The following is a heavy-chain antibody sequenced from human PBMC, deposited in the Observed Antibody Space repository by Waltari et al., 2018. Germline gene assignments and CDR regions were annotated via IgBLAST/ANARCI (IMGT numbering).Heavy chain of an antibody. CDR3: ARASYYYGSGSYLYYFDY. Sequence: EVQLVESGGGLIQPGGSLRLSCAASGFTVRSNYMSWVRQAPGKGLEWVSVIYSGGSTYYADSVKGRFTISRDNSKNTLYLQMNSLRAEDTAVYYCARASYYYGSGSYLYYFDYWGQGTLVTVSS. CDR1: GFTVRSNY. V-gene: IGHV3-53*01. J-gene: IGHJ4*02. D-gene: IGHD3-10*01. CDR2: IYSGGST.